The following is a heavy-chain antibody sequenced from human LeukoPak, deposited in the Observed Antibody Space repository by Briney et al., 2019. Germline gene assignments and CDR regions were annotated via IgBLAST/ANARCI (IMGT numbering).Heavy chain of an antibody. CDR3: AGAAAGTLTPYDY. CDR2: INPNSGGT. J-gene: IGHJ4*02. Sequence: ASVKVSCKASGYTFTGYYMHWVRQAPGQGLEWMGWINPNSGGTNYAQKFQGRVTMTRDTSISTAYMELSSLRSEDTAVYYCAGAAAGTLTPYDYWGQGTLVTVSS. V-gene: IGHV1-2*02. D-gene: IGHD6-13*01. CDR1: GYTFTGYY.